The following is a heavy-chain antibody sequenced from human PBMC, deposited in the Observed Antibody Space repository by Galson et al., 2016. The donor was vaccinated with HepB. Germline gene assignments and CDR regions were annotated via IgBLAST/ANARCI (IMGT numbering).Heavy chain of an antibody. CDR3: ARDGGGTGGYYYYAMDV. D-gene: IGHD1-14*01. Sequence: SLRLSCAASGFTFSDYYMNWIRQAPGKGLEWVSYISSSGSYIYYADSVKGRFTISRDNAKNSLYLQMDSLRAEDTAVYYCARDGGGTGGYYYYAMDVWGQGTTVTVSS. V-gene: IGHV3-11*04. CDR2: ISSSGSYI. CDR1: GFTFSDYY. J-gene: IGHJ6*02.